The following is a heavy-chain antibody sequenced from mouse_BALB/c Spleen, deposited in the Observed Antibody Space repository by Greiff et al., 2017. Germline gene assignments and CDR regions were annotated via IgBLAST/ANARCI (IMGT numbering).Heavy chain of an antibody. Sequence: EVQLLQSGPELVKPGASVKISCKTSGYTFTEYSMHWVKQSHGKSLEWIGGINPNNGGTSYNQKYKGKATLTVDKSSSTAYMELRSLTSEDSAVYYCARSSPTTVVAPCYFAYWGQGTTLTVSS. CDR3: ARSSPTTVVAPCYFAY. V-gene: IGHV1-26*01. D-gene: IGHD1-1*01. J-gene: IGHJ2*01. CDR2: INPNNGGT. CDR1: GYTFTEYS.